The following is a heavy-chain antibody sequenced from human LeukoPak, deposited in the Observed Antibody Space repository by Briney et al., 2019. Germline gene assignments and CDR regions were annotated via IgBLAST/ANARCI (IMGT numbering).Heavy chain of an antibody. J-gene: IGHJ6*02. CDR2: IIPIFGTA. CDR3: ARDKYYYDSSGYYYQGYYYYGMDV. Sequence: SVKVSCKASGGTFSSYAISWVRQAPGQGLEWMGGIIPIFGTANYAQKFQGRVTITADESTSTAYMELSSLRSEDTAVYYCARDKYYYDSSGYYYQGYYYYGMDVWGQGTTVTVSS. CDR1: GGTFSSYA. V-gene: IGHV1-69*13. D-gene: IGHD3-22*01.